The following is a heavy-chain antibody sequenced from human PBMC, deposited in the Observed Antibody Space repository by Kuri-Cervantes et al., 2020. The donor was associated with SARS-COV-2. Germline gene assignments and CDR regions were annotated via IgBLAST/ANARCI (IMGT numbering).Heavy chain of an antibody. CDR2: ISYDGSNK. CDR3: AKPQGLYDFWSGNYFDY. V-gene: IGHV3-30-3*02. J-gene: IGHJ4*02. D-gene: IGHD3-3*01. Sequence: GGSLRLSCAASGFTFSSYAMHWVRQAPGKRLEWVAVISYDGSNKYYADSVKGRFTISRDNSKNTLYLQMNSLRAEDTAVYYCAKPQGLYDFWSGNYFDYWGQGTLVTVSS. CDR1: GFTFSSYA.